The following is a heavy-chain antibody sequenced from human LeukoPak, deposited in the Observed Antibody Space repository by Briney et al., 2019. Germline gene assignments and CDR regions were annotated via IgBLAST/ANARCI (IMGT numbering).Heavy chain of an antibody. CDR2: ISGSGGYT. D-gene: IGHD5-18*01. CDR1: GFTFSSYA. Sequence: GGSLRLSCAASGFTFSSYAMSWVCQAPGKGLEWVSAISGSGGYTYYADSVKGRFTISRDNSKNTLYLQMNSLRAEDTAVYYCAKDTASSWWYFDLWGRGTLVTVSS. J-gene: IGHJ2*01. V-gene: IGHV3-23*01. CDR3: AKDTASSWWYFDL.